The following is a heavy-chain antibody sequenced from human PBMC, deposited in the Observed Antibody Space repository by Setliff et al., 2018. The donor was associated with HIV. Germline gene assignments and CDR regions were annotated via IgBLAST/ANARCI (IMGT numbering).Heavy chain of an antibody. J-gene: IGHJ3*02. V-gene: IGHV1-8*02. CDR3: ARDPSRWVQPVTRITAFDI. CDR1: GYTFTSYD. D-gene: IGHD5-18*01. CDR2: MNPNSGNT. Sequence: GASVKVSCKASGYTFTSYDINWVRQATGQGLEWMGWMNPNSGNTGYAQKFQGRVTMTRNTSISTAYMELSSLRSEDTAVYYCARDPSRWVQPVTRITAFDIWGQGTMVTVSS.